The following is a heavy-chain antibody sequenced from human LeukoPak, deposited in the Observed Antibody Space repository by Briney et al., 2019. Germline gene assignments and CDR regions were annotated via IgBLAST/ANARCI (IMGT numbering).Heavy chain of an antibody. D-gene: IGHD6-13*01. Sequence: ASVKVSCKASGYTFTGYYMHWARQAPGQGLEWMGWINPNSGGTNYAQKFQGRVTMTRDTSISTAYMELSRLRSDDTAVYYCARDLSFGQLVQSHWGQGTLVTVSS. CDR2: INPNSGGT. J-gene: IGHJ4*02. V-gene: IGHV1-2*02. CDR3: ARDLSFGQLVQSH. CDR1: GYTFTGYY.